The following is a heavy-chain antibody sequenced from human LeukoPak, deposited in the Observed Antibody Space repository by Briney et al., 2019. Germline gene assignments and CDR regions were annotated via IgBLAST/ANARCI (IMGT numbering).Heavy chain of an antibody. CDR1: GYTFTGYF. J-gene: IGHJ3*02. V-gene: IGHV1-2*02. CDR2: INPNSGGT. D-gene: IGHD3-10*01. Sequence: ASVKVSCKASGYTFTGYFIHWVRQAPEQGLEWMGWINPNSGGTNYAQNLQGRVTMTRDTSISTAYMELSRLQCDDTAVYYCARAPRFGELFDAFHMWGQGTMVTVSS. CDR3: ARAPRFGELFDAFHM.